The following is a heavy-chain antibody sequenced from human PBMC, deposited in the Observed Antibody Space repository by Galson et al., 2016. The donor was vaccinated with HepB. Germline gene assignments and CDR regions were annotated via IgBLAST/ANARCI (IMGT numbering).Heavy chain of an antibody. CDR1: GFTFSSYG. J-gene: IGHJ4*02. CDR2: ISYDGSDK. Sequence: SLRLSCAASGFTFSSYGMHWVRQAPGKGLEWEAAISYDGSDKYYADSVKGRFTISRDNSKNTLYLQMNSLRAEETAVYYCANVEAPWLGWGQGIQVTVSS. D-gene: IGHD5-12*01. CDR3: ANVEAPWLG. V-gene: IGHV3-30*18.